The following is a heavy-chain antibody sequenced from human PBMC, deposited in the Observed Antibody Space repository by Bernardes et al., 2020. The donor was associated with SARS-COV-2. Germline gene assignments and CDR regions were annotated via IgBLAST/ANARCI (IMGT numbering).Heavy chain of an antibody. V-gene: IGHV4-39*01. CDR2: IHYTGAT. Sequence: SEPLSLTCTVSGGSIDRSPYYWGWLRLAPGEGLEWMGSIHYTGATFHKPSLKSRLTMSVDTSKNQFFLELTSVTAADTAVYYCARRGCSGGSCYSLDPWGQGTQVTVS. CDR3: ARRGCSGGSCYSLDP. J-gene: IGHJ5*02. D-gene: IGHD2-21*01. CDR1: GGSIDRSPYY.